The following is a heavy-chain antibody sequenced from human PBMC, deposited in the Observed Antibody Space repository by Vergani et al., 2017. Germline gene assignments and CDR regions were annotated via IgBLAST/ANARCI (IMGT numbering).Heavy chain of an antibody. D-gene: IGHD6-13*01. J-gene: IGHJ4*02. CDR3: ARARDRQLDTLIDY. V-gene: IGHV1-69*01. CDR2: IIPIFGTA. CDR1: GYTFSSYA. Sequence: QVQLVQSGAEVKKPGASVKVSCKASGYTFSSYAISWVRPAPGQGLEWMGGIIPIFGTANYAQKFQGRVTITADESTSTAYMELSSLRSEDTAVYYCARARDRQLDTLIDYWGQGTLVTVSS.